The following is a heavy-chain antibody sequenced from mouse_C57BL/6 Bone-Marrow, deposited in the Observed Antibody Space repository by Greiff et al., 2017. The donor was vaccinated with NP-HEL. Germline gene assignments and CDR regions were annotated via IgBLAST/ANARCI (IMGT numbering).Heavy chain of an antibody. J-gene: IGHJ4*01. CDR1: GFNIKDDY. Sequence: VQLKQSGAELVRPGASVKLSCTASGFNIKDDYMHWVKQRPEQGLEWIGWIDPENGDTEYASKFQGKATITADTSSTTAYLQLSSLTSEDTAVYYCTRITTVVGGTYYAMDYWGQGTSVTVSS. CDR3: TRITTVVGGTYYAMDY. D-gene: IGHD1-1*01. CDR2: IDPENGDT. V-gene: IGHV14-4*01.